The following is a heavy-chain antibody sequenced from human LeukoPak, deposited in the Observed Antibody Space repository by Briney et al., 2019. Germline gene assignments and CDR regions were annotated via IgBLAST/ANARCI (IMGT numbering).Heavy chain of an antibody. Sequence: PGGSLRLSCAASGFTFLNYDMHWVRQAPGKGLEWVAVISYDGSNKYYADSVKGRFTISRDNSKNTLYLQLTSLRAEDTAVYYCAKGGEVSTWYKRLKLYFDSWSRGTLVTVSS. V-gene: IGHV3-30*18. J-gene: IGHJ4*02. CDR2: ISYDGSNK. D-gene: IGHD6-13*01. CDR1: GFTFLNYD. CDR3: AKGGEVSTWYKRLKLYFDS.